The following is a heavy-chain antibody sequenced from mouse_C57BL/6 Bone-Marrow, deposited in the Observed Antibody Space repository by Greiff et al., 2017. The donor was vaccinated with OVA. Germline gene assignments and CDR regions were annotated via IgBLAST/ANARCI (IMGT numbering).Heavy chain of an antibody. D-gene: IGHD2-4*01. CDR2: IYPGSGST. CDR1: GYTFTSYW. CDR3: ARRAIYYDYDGWYFDV. Sequence: QVQLQQPGAELVKPGASVKMSCKASGYTFTSYWITWVKQRPGQGLEWIGDIYPGSGSTNYNEKFKSKATLTVDTSSSTAYMQLSSLTSEDSAVYYCARRAIYYDYDGWYFDVWGTGTTVTVSS. V-gene: IGHV1-55*01. J-gene: IGHJ1*03.